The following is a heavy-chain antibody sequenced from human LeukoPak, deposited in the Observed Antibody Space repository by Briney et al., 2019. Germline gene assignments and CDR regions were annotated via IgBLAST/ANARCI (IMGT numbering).Heavy chain of an antibody. CDR1: GGSFSGYY. CDR2: INHSGST. CDR3: ARDLEY. V-gene: IGHV4-34*01. Sequence: SETLSLTCAVYGGSFSGYYWSWIRQPPGNGLEWIGEINHSGSTNYNPSLKSRVTISVDTSKNQFSLKLSSVTAADTAVYYCARDLEYWGQGTLVTVSS. J-gene: IGHJ4*02.